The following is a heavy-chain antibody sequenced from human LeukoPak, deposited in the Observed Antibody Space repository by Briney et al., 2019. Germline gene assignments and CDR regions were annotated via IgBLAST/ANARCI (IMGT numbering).Heavy chain of an antibody. V-gene: IGHV3-30-3*01. J-gene: IGHJ4*02. CDR2: ISYDGSNK. D-gene: IGHD3-22*01. CDR3: AKGPTYYYDSSGYYLDY. CDR1: GFTFSSYA. Sequence: GGSLRLSCAASGFTFSSYAMHWVRQAPGKGLEWVAVISYDGSNKYYADSVKGRFTISRDNSKNTLYLQMNSLRAEDTAVYYYAKGPTYYYDSSGYYLDYWGQGTLVTVSS.